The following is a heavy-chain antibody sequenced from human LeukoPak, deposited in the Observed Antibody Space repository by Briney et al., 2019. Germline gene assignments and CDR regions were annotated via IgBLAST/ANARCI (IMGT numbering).Heavy chain of an antibody. D-gene: IGHD2-2*01. J-gene: IGHJ4*02. CDR2: MNGGGGST. CDR3: AKGHQECTTASCSCYFDF. CDR1: GFPFNSYA. V-gene: IGHV3-23*01. Sequence: GGSLRLSCSASGFPFNSYAMSWVRQAPGKGLDWVSGMNGGGGSTFYAHSLKGPFSISRDNSKNPLYLQVNSRRAEDTAVYYYAKGHQECTTASCSCYFDFWGQGTLVTVSS.